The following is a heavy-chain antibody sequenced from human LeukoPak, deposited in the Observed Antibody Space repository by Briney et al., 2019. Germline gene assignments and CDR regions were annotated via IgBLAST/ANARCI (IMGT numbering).Heavy chain of an antibody. V-gene: IGHV4-34*01. D-gene: IGHD4-17*01. CDR3: ARLTVTTGYYYYYMDV. J-gene: IGHJ6*03. CDR1: GGSFSGYY. CDR2: INHSGST. Sequence: SETLSLTCAVYGGSFSGYYWSWIRQPPGKGLGWIGEINHSGSTNYNPSLKSRVSISVDTSKNHFSLKLISVTAADTAVYYCARLTVTTGYYYYYMDVWGKGTTVTVSS.